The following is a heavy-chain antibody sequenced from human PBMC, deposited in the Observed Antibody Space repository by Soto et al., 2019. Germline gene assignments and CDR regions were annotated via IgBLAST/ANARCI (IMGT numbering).Heavy chain of an antibody. V-gene: IGHV1-69*08. CDR3: ARELIRWCDDCAFAI. CDR1: GGTFSSYT. Sequence: QVQLVQSGAEVKKPGSSVKVSCKASGGTFSSYTLNWVRQVPGQGLEWMGRIIPILGIANYAHNFQVRFTITADKSTSTAYMELSSLRSEDTATYYCARELIRWCDDCAFAIWGQGTMVTVSS. D-gene: IGHD2-21*01. J-gene: IGHJ3*02. CDR2: IIPILGIA.